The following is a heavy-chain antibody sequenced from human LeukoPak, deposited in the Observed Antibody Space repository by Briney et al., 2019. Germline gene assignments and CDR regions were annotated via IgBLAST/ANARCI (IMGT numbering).Heavy chain of an antibody. CDR1: GFTFSRYW. D-gene: IGHD3-10*02. J-gene: IGHJ6*04. CDR3: AELGITMIGGV. CDR2: IKQDGGEI. Sequence: GGSLRLSCAASGFTFSRYWMSWVRQAPGKGLEWVSNIKQDGGEIYYVDSVKGRFTISRDNAKNSVYLQMNSLRAEDTAVYYCAELGITMIGGVWGKGTTVTISS. V-gene: IGHV3-7*01.